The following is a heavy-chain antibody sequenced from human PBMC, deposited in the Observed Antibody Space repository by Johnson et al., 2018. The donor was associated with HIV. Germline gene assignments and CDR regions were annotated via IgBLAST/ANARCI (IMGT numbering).Heavy chain of an antibody. V-gene: IGHV3-7*01. D-gene: IGHD6-19*01. CDR2: IKQDGSKK. Sequence: EVQLMESGGGLVKPGGSLRVSCAASGFTFSSYAMHWVRQAPGKGLEWVANIKQDGSKKNYVDSVKGRCTISRDNAMNSVYLQMNSLRAEDTGVYYCSSGDVFNIWGQGTMVTVSS. J-gene: IGHJ3*02. CDR3: SSGDVFNI. CDR1: GFTFSSYA.